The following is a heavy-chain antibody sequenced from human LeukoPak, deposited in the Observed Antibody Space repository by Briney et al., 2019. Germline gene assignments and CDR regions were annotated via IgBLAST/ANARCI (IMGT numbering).Heavy chain of an antibody. Sequence: ASVKVSCKASGGTFSRYAISWVRQAPGQGLEWMARIIPILGIANYAQKFQGRVTITADKSTSTAYMELSSLRSEDTAVYYCASYYGSGSYYAPYYCGMDVWGQGTTVTVSS. D-gene: IGHD3-10*01. CDR3: ASYYGSGSYYAPYYCGMDV. V-gene: IGHV1-69*04. CDR2: IIPILGIA. J-gene: IGHJ6*02. CDR1: GGTFSRYA.